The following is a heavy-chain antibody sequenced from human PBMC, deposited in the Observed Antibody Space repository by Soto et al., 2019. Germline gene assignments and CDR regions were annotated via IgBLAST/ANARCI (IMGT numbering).Heavy chain of an antibody. CDR3: TRDRLTLTTSLIFDF. CDR2: ISPYSGKT. J-gene: IGHJ4*02. V-gene: IGHV1-18*01. CDR1: GYTFTNYG. D-gene: IGHD3-9*01. Sequence: QVQLVQSGAEVKKPGASVKVSCKASGYTFTNYGIAWVRQAPGQGLEWMGWISPYSGKTDYRQNLQGRVTMTADTSTTTAYMELRSLRSDDTAVYYRTRDRLTLTTSLIFDFWGQGTLVTVSS.